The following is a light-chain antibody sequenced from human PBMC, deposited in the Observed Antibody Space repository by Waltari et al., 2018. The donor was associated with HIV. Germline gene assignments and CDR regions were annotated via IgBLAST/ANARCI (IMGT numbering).Light chain of an antibody. CDR3: GSWDSSLSAGV. CDR1: SSTIGNNF. J-gene: IGLJ2*01. Sequence: QSVLTQPPSVSAAPGQKVTISCPGSSSTIGNNFVSCYQQLPGTAPKLLIYDNNKRPSGIPDRFSGSKSGASATLGITGLQTGDEADYYCGSWDSSLSAGVFGGGTKLTVL. CDR2: DNN. V-gene: IGLV1-51*01.